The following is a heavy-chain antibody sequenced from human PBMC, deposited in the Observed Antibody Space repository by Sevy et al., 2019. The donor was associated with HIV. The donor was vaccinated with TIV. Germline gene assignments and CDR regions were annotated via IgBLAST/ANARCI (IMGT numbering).Heavy chain of an antibody. CDR1: GFTFSNYA. J-gene: IGHJ4*02. CDR2: IRDSAYNT. Sequence: GGSLRLSCAASGFTFSNYAMSWVRQAPGKGLEWVSGIRDSAYNTYYADSVKGRFTISRDNSKNSLYLKMNSLRAEDTAVYYCTKDEAYTVATSYYFDYWGQGTLVTVSS. D-gene: IGHD5-12*01. CDR3: TKDEAYTVATSYYFDY. V-gene: IGHV3-23*01.